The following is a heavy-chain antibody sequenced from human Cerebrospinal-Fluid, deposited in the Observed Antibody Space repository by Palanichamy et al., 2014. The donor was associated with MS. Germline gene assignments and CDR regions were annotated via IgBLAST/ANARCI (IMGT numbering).Heavy chain of an antibody. Sequence: QVQLVESGGGVVQPGRSLRLSCTASGFSFSSYGLHWVRQAPGKGLEWVALISYDGSNEYYADSVNDRFIISRDHSKNALYLQMNSLTTEDTAVYYCARAIRLTKTGISPGPFYYHYGLDVWGQGTTVTVSS. D-gene: IGHD1-14*01. CDR1: GFSFSSYG. V-gene: IGHV3-30*03. CDR3: ARAIRLTKTGISPGPFYYHYGLDV. J-gene: IGHJ6*02. CDR2: ISYDGSNE.